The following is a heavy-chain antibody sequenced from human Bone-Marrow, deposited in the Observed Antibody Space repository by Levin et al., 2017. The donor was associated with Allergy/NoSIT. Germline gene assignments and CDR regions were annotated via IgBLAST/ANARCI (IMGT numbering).Heavy chain of an antibody. CDR1: GYTFRNYG. CDR2: ISPYNGKT. J-gene: IGHJ4*02. D-gene: IGHD5-12*01. Sequence: ASVKVSCKASGYTFRNYGISWVRQAPGQGLEWVGWISPYNGKTTHAQKFQGRVTMTTDTSTSTVYLDLGSLRSDDTAVYYCAGAHGYSGYLLDWGQGTLVTVSS. CDR3: AGAHGYSGYLLD. V-gene: IGHV1-18*01.